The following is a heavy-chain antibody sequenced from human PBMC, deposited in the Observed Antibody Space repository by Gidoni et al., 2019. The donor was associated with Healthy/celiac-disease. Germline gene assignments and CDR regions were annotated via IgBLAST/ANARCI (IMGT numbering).Heavy chain of an antibody. J-gene: IGHJ3*02. CDR2: ISSSSSYT. CDR3: ARRRDYYDSSGYSDAFDI. Sequence: QVQLVESGGGLVKPGGSLRRSCAASGFTFSDYYMSWIRQAPGKGLEWVSYISSSSSYTNYADSVKGRFTISRDNAKNSLYLQMNSLRAEDTAVYYCARRRDYYDSSGYSDAFDIWGQGTMVTVSS. D-gene: IGHD3-22*01. CDR1: GFTFSDYY. V-gene: IGHV3-11*06.